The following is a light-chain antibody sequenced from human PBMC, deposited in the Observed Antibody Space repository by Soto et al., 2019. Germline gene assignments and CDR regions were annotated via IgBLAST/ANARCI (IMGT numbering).Light chain of an antibody. V-gene: IGKV3-15*01. CDR2: GAS. CDR1: QGVSSY. CDR3: QQYNNWHPWT. J-gene: IGKJ1*01. Sequence: EILFTQSPGTLSLSPGERATLSCRASQGVSSYLAWYQQRPGQAPRLIIYGASTRANGIPARFSGSGSGTEFTLTINSLQSEDFASYYCQQYNNWHPWTFGQGTKVDIK.